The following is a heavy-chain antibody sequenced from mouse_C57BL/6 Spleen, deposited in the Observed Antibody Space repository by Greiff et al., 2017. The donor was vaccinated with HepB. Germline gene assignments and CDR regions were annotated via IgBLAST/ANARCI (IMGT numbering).Heavy chain of an antibody. CDR2: INYDGSST. CDR3: ARGGYYGISVFDV. CDR1: GFTFSDYY. Sequence: EVHLVESEGGLVQPGSSMKLSCTASGFTFSDYYMAWVRQVPEKGLEWVANINYDGSSTYYLDSLKSRFIISRDNAKNILYLQMSSLKSEDTATYYCARGGYYGISVFDVWGTGTTVTVSS. D-gene: IGHD1-1*01. V-gene: IGHV5-16*01. J-gene: IGHJ1*03.